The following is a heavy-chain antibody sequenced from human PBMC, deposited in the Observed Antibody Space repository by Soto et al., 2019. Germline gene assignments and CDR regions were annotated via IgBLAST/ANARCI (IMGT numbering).Heavy chain of an antibody. CDR2: IYDSGST. Sequence: QVQLQESGPGLVKPSETLSLTWTVSGGSISSYYWSWIRQPPGKGLEWIGYIYDSGSTNYNPSLKSRVTISVDTSKNQFSLRLTSVTAADTAVYYCAAAPRYWGQGTLVTVSS. J-gene: IGHJ4*02. CDR1: GGSISSYY. CDR3: AAAPRY. D-gene: IGHD2-15*01. V-gene: IGHV4-59*01.